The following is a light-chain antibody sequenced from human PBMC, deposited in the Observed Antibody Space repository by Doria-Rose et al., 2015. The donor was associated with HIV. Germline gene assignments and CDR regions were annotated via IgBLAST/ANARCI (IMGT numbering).Light chain of an antibody. Sequence: DIRVTQSPSSLSASVGDRVTLTCRASQNINRFLNWYQQKPGKVPKVLIYAASSLQSGVPSRFSGSGSGTDFTLTISSLQPEDFATYYCQQSFSTPRTFGQGTKVEIK. CDR2: AAS. CDR3: QQSFSTPRT. J-gene: IGKJ1*01. CDR1: QNINRF. V-gene: IGKV1-39*01.